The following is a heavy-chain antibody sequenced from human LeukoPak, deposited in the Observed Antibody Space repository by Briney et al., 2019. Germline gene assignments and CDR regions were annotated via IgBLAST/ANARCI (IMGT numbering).Heavy chain of an antibody. CDR1: GYSFTSYW. J-gene: IGHJ4*02. Sequence: GESLKISCKGSGYSFTSYWNGWVRQMPGKGLEGMGIIYPGDSDTRYSPSFQGQVTISADKSISTAYLQWSSLKASDTAMYYCARLSKYYDSSAGDYWGQGTLVTVSS. V-gene: IGHV5-51*01. CDR3: ARLSKYYDSSAGDY. D-gene: IGHD3-22*01. CDR2: IYPGDSDT.